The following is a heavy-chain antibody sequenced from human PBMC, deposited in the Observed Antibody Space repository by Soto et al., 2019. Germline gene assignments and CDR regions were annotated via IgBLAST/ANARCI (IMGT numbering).Heavy chain of an antibody. V-gene: IGHV1-18*01. J-gene: IGHJ6*02. Sequence: QVQLVQSGGEVKKPGASVKVSCKTSGYSFTTYGISWVRQAPGQGLEWMGWISAYNGNTNYAQKLQGRVTMTTDTATSTAYRELRSLRSDDTAVDYCAREGAAPYYYDGMDVWGQGSTVTVSS. CDR2: ISAYNGNT. D-gene: IGHD6-25*01. CDR1: GYSFTTYG. CDR3: AREGAAPYYYDGMDV.